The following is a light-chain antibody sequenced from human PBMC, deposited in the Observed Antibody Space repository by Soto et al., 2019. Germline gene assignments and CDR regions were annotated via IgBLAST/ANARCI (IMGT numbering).Light chain of an antibody. J-gene: IGLJ3*02. CDR3: LISSGGARV. CDR1: TGAVTIGHY. Sequence: QAVVTHEPSLTVSPGGTVSLTCGSNTGAVTIGHYPYWFQQKPGQAPRTLVYDTNNRHSWTPARFSGSLLGGKAALTLSGAQPEDEADYYCLISSGGARVFGGGTKLTVL. CDR2: DTN. V-gene: IGLV7-46*01.